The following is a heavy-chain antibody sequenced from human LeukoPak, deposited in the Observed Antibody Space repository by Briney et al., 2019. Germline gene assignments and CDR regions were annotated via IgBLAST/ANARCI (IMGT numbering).Heavy chain of an antibody. J-gene: IGHJ4*02. CDR1: GFTFSNAW. Sequence: GGSLRLSCAASGFTFSNAWMIWVRQAPGKGLEWAGRIKRKTDGGTTDYAAPVKGRFTISRDDSQNTLYLQMNSLNTEDAAVYYCVRSGSFYSFDSWGQGTLVTVSS. D-gene: IGHD1-26*01. CDR2: IKRKTDGGTT. CDR3: VRSGSFYSFDS. V-gene: IGHV3-15*01.